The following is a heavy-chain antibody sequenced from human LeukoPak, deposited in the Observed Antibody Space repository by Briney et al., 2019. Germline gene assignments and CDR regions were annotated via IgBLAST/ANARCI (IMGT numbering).Heavy chain of an antibody. CDR3: ARLAAAGIYYFDY. J-gene: IGHJ4*02. CDR2: IIPILGIA. D-gene: IGHD6-13*01. V-gene: IGHV1-69*04. Sequence: SVKVSCKASGGTFSSYAISWVRQAPGQGLEWMGRIIPILGIANYAQKFQGRVTITADKSTSTAYMELSSLRPEDTAVYYCARLAAAGIYYFDYWGQGTLVTVSS. CDR1: GGTFSSYA.